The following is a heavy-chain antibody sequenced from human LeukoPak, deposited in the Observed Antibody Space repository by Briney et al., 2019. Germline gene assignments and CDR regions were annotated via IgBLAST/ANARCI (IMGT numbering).Heavy chain of an antibody. Sequence: GGSLRLSCAASGFTFSSYAMSWVRQAPGKGLEWVSAISGSGGSTYYADSVKGRFTISRDNSENALYLQMNSLRAEDTAVYYCASAKRGIVVVPAAFLNWGQGTQVTVSS. CDR2: ISGSGGST. V-gene: IGHV3-23*01. J-gene: IGHJ4*02. D-gene: IGHD2-2*01. CDR1: GFTFSSYA. CDR3: ASAKRGIVVVPAAFLN.